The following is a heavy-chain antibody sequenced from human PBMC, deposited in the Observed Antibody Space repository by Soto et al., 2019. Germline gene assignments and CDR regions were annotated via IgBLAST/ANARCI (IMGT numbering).Heavy chain of an antibody. CDR1: GFSLSTSGVG. J-gene: IGHJ3*02. Sequence: QITLKESGPTLVKPTQTLTLTCTFSGFSLSTSGVGVGWIRQPPGKALEWLALIYWDDDKRYSPSLKSRLTITKDTSKNQVVLTMTNMDPVDTATYYCAHFSIDPEYHKWELLRGHAFDIWGQGTMVTVSS. V-gene: IGHV2-5*02. D-gene: IGHD1-26*01. CDR2: IYWDDDK. CDR3: AHFSIDPEYHKWELLRGHAFDI.